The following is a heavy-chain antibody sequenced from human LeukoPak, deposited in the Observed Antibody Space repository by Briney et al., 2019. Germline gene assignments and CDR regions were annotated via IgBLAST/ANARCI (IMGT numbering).Heavy chain of an antibody. J-gene: IGHJ4*02. V-gene: IGHV1-8*01. CDR2: MNPNSGNT. Sequence: GASAKVSCKASGYTFTSYDINWVRQATGQGLEWMGWMNPNSGNTGYAQKFQGRVTMTRNTSISTAYMELSSLRSEDTAVYYCARDRDSSGYYLSDYWGQGTLVTVSS. D-gene: IGHD3-22*01. CDR3: ARDRDSSGYYLSDY. CDR1: GYTFTSYD.